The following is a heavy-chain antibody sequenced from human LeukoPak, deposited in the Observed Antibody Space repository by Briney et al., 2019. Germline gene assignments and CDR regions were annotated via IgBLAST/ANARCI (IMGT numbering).Heavy chain of an antibody. D-gene: IGHD5-24*01. CDR3: ARDPIHRDDYNAE. CDR2: INYSGTT. CDR1: GPSISNFY. J-gene: IGHJ4*02. V-gene: IGHV4-59*01. Sequence: SETLSLTCTVSGPSISNFYWSWIRQPPGRGLEWVGSINYSGTTNYNPSLKSQVTMSIDTSKNQVSLKLNSVTAADTAVYYCARDPIHRDDYNAEWGQGVLVSVSS.